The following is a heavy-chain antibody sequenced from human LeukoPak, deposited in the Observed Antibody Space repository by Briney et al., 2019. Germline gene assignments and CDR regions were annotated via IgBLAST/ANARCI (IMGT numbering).Heavy chain of an antibody. J-gene: IGHJ3*02. D-gene: IGHD4-17*01. V-gene: IGHV4-30-4*01. CDR3: ARGDYGDYRDAFDI. Sequence: SETLSLTCTVSGGSISSGDYYWSWIRQPPGKGLEWIGYIYYSGSTYYNPSLKSRVTISVDTSKNQFSLKLSSVTAADTAVYYCARGDYGDYRDAFDIWGQGTMVTVSS. CDR2: IYYSGST. CDR1: GGSISSGDYY.